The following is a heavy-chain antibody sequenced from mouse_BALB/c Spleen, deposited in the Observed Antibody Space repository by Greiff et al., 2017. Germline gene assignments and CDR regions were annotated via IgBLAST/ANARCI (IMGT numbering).Heavy chain of an antibody. CDR3: SRCGYDTGYAMDY. D-gene: IGHD2-2*01. V-gene: IGHV1S127*01. CDR2: IDPSNSET. Sequence: VQVVESGPELVRPGASVKMSCKASGYTFTSYWMHWVKQRPGQGLEWIGMIDPSNSETRLNQKFKDKATLNVDKSSNTAYMQLSSLTSEDSAVYYCSRCGYDTGYAMDYWGQGTSVTVSS. J-gene: IGHJ4*01. CDR1: GYTFTSYW.